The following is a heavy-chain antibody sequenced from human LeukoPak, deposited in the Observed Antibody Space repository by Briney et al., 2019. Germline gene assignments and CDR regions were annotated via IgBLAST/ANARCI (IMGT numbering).Heavy chain of an antibody. CDR3: ARVTYSGYVASYYYYMDV. Sequence: GGSLRLSCVASGFTFSDYYMTWVRQAPGKGLQWVSAVSGSGAHTYYADSVKGRFTISRDNSRDTLYLQMNSLRAEDTAIYICARVTYSGYVASYYYYMDVWGKGTTVTISS. V-gene: IGHV3-23*01. CDR2: VSGSGAHT. J-gene: IGHJ6*03. CDR1: GFTFSDYY. D-gene: IGHD5-12*01.